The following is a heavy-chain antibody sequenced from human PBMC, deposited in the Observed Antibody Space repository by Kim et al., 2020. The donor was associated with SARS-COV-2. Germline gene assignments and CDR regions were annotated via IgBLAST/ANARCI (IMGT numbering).Heavy chain of an antibody. V-gene: IGHV4-59*01. CDR1: GGSISSYY. CDR2: IYYSGST. D-gene: IGHD3-22*01. Sequence: SETLSLTCTVSGGSISSYYWSWIRQPPGKGLEWIGYIYYSGSTNYNPSLKSRVTISVDTSKNQFSLKLSSVTAADTAVYYCARAPPHGGYYDSSGYLDYWGQGTLVTVSS. CDR3: ARAPPHGGYYDSSGYLDY. J-gene: IGHJ4*02.